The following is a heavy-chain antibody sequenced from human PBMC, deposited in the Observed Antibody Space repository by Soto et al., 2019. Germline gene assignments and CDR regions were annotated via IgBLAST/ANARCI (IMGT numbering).Heavy chain of an antibody. V-gene: IGHV3-21*01. CDR2: ISSSSSYI. CDR1: GFTFSSYS. D-gene: IGHD3-16*02. J-gene: IGHJ5*02. Sequence: EVQLVESGGGLVKPGGSLRLSCAASGFTFSSYSMNWVRQAPGQGLEWVSSISSSSSYIYYADSVKGRFTISRDNAKNSLYLQMNSLRAEDTAVYYCARDAYYDYVWGSYRHNWFDPWGQGTLVTVSS. CDR3: ARDAYYDYVWGSYRHNWFDP.